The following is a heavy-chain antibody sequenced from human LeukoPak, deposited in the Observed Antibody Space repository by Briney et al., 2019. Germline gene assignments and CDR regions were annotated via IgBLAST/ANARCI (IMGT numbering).Heavy chain of an antibody. CDR2: ISSSSSYI. Sequence: GGSLRLACADSGFTFSSYSMNWVRQAPGKGLEWVSSISSSSSYIYYADSVKGRFTISRDNAKNSLYLQMNSLRAEDTAVYYCARDLGGYYDSSGYWNYWGQGTLVTVSS. CDR3: ARDLGGYYDSSGYWNY. V-gene: IGHV3-21*01. J-gene: IGHJ4*02. D-gene: IGHD3-22*01. CDR1: GFTFSSYS.